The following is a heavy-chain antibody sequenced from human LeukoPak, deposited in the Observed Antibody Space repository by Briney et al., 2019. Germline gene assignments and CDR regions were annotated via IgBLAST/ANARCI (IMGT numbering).Heavy chain of an antibody. CDR3: VKRNSFYLDY. V-gene: IGHV3-30*02. J-gene: IGHJ4*02. D-gene: IGHD1-7*01. Sequence: PGGSLRLSCAVSGFIFSNYGMHWVRQAPGKGLEGGAFIGYDGSNKYYADSVKGRFTVSRDNSKNTLYLEMNSLRGEDTAVYYCVKRNSFYLDYWGQGTLVTVSS. CDR2: IGYDGSNK. CDR1: GFIFSNYG.